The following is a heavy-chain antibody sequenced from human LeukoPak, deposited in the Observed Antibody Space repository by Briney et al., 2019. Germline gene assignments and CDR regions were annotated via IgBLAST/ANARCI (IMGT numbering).Heavy chain of an antibody. V-gene: IGHV3-33*06. Sequence: PGGSLRLSCAASGFTFSNYGMHWVRQAPGRGLECVAVIWYDGNHQYYADSVKGRFNISRDNSKNTLYLQMNSLRVEDTAVYYCAKGPTQVLRFLRDRKTYYMDVWGKGTSVLVSS. J-gene: IGHJ6*03. CDR2: IWYDGNHQ. CDR1: GFTFSNYG. D-gene: IGHD3-3*01. CDR3: AKGPTQVLRFLRDRKTYYMDV.